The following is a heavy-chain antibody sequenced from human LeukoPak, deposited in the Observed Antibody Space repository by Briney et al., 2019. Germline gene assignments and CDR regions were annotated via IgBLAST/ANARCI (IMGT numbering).Heavy chain of an antibody. D-gene: IGHD6-6*01. CDR1: GESFSGYY. CDR2: IYYRGST. V-gene: IGHV4-59*08. CDR3: ARGVKIEYSSSSRNWYFDL. Sequence: SETLSLTCTVSGESFSGYYWSWIRQPPRKGLGWSGYIYYRGSTNYNPSLTSRVSVSGDTSKNQFSLKLSSVTAADTAVYYCARGVKIEYSSSSRNWYFDLWGRGTLVTVSS. J-gene: IGHJ2*01.